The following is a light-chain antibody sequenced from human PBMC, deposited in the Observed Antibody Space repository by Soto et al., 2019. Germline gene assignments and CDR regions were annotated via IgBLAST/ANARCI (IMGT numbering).Light chain of an antibody. J-gene: IGKJ1*01. CDR3: HQYGILPRT. CDR2: GAS. CDR1: QSVSSN. V-gene: IGKV3D-15*01. Sequence: EIVMTQSPATLSVSPGERATLSCRASQSVSSNLAWYQQKPGQAPRLLIYGASSRPTDIPDRFSGSGSGTDFSLTISRLEPEDFAVYYCHQYGILPRTFGQGTKVDIK.